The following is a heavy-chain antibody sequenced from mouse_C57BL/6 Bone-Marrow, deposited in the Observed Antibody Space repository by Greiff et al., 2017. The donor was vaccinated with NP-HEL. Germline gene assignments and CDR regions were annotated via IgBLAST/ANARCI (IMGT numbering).Heavy chain of an antibody. CDR1: GYTFTSYW. V-gene: IGHV1-61*01. Sequence: QVQLKQPGAELVRPGSSVKLSCKASGYTFTSYWMDWVKQRPGQGLEWIGNIYPSDSETHYNQKFKDKATLTVDKSSSTAYMQLSSLTSEDSAVYYCARWDYGSSYLNWGQGTTLTVSS. CDR3: ARWDYGSSYLN. D-gene: IGHD1-1*01. J-gene: IGHJ2*01. CDR2: IYPSDSET.